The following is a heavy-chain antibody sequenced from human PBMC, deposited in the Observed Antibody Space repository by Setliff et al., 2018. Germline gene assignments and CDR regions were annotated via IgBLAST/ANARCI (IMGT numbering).Heavy chain of an antibody. V-gene: IGHV4-4*07. J-gene: IGHJ4*02. Sequence: SETLSLTCTVSGDSISNYYWNWIRQPAGKGLEWIGRIYVTESTKYNPSLKSRVTLSIDTSKNQFSLKPSSVTAADAALYYCAASRAYTGAVEEWFLPKTFDFWGQGSPVTVSS. CDR2: IYVTEST. D-gene: IGHD3-10*01. CDR1: GDSISNYY. CDR3: AASRAYTGAVEEWFLPKTFDF.